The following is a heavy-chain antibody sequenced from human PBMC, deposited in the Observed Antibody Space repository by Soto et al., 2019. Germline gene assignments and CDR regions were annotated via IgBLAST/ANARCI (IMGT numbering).Heavy chain of an antibody. Sequence: QGQLVESGGGVVQPGRSLRLSCAASGFTFRNYGMHWVRRAPGKGLEWVAVISDDGGNKDYADSVKGRFTISRDNSKNTLYLQMNSLRPEDTAVYYCARGLVVVITRDWFDPWGQGTLVTVSS. CDR1: GFTFRNYG. J-gene: IGHJ5*02. CDR3: ARGLVVVITRDWFDP. D-gene: IGHD2-2*01. V-gene: IGHV3-30-3*01. CDR2: ISDDGGNK.